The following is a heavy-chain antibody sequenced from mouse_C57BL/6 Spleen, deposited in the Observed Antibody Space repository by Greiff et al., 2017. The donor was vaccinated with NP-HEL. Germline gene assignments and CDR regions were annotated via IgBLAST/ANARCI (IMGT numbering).Heavy chain of an antibody. J-gene: IGHJ4*01. CDR2: IDPSDSYT. CDR1: GYTFTSYW. V-gene: IGHV1-59*01. Sequence: QVQLQQSGAELVRPGTSVKLSCKASGYTFTSYWMHWVKQRPGQGLEWIGVIDPSDSYTNYNQKFKGKATLTVDTSSSTAYMQLSSLTSEDSAVYYCARGNAMDYWGQGTSVTVSS. CDR3: ARGNAMDY.